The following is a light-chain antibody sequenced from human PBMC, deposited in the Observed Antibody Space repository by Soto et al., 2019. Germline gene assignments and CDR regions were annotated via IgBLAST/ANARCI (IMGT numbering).Light chain of an antibody. CDR3: QQYNNWPRT. J-gene: IGKJ2*01. Sequence: ERVMTQSPATLSVSPGERATLSCRASQSVSSDLAWYQQKPGQAPRLLIYGASTRATGIPARFSGSGSGTEFTLTISSLQSEDFAVYDCQQYNNWPRTFGQGTKLEIK. V-gene: IGKV3-15*01. CDR1: QSVSSD. CDR2: GAS.